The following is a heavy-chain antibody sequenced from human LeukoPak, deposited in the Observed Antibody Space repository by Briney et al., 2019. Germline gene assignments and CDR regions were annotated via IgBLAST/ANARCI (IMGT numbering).Heavy chain of an antibody. Sequence: GGSLRLSCAASGFTFDEYGMSWVRQAPGKGLEWVSGINWNGGSTGYADSVKGRFTMSRDNAKNSLYLQMNSLRAEDTALYYCARDLGYCSGNSCYTDYWGQGTLVTVSS. CDR1: GFTFDEYG. CDR3: ARDLGYCSGNSCYTDY. J-gene: IGHJ4*02. CDR2: INWNGGST. V-gene: IGHV3-20*04. D-gene: IGHD2-15*01.